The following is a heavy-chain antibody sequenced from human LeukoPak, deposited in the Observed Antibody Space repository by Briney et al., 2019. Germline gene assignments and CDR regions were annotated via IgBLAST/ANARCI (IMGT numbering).Heavy chain of an antibody. Sequence: GGSLRLSCAASGFTFSSYAMSWVRQAPGKGLEWVSAISGSGGSTYYADSVKGRFTISRDNSKNTLYLQMNSLRAEGTAVYYCARDGAPYDSSGYYFMFIDYYYGMDVWGQGTTVTVSS. CDR2: ISGSGGST. J-gene: IGHJ6*02. CDR3: ARDGAPYDSSGYYFMFIDYYYGMDV. CDR1: GFTFSSYA. V-gene: IGHV3-23*01. D-gene: IGHD3-22*01.